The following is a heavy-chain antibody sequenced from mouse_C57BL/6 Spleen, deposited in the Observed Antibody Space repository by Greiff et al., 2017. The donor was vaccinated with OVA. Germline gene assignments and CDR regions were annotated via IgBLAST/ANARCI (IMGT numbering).Heavy chain of an antibody. CDR1: GYTFTDYY. J-gene: IGHJ4*01. V-gene: IGHV1-76*01. Sequence: VQLVESGAELVRPGASVKLSCKASGYTFTDYYINWVKQRPGQGLEWIARIYPGSGNTYYNEKFKGKATLTAEKSSSTAYMQLSSLTSEDSAVYFCARSGLWAMDYWGQGTSVTVSS. CDR2: IYPGSGNT. D-gene: IGHD6-1*01. CDR3: ARSGLWAMDY.